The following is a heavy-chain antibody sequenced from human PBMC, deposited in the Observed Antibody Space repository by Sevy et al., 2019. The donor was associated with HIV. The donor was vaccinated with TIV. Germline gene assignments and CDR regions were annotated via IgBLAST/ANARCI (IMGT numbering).Heavy chain of an antibody. Sequence: GGSLRLSCAASGFTFGSYWMTWVRQAPGKGLEWVANIKEGGCGGFYVDSVRGRFTVSGDNAKKPLYLQMNNLRGEDTALYYCARLYSSSSGRGLDNWGQGALVTVSS. CDR1: GFTFGSYW. CDR2: IKEGGCGG. J-gene: IGHJ4*02. CDR3: ARLYSSSSGRGLDN. D-gene: IGHD6-6*01. V-gene: IGHV3-7*01.